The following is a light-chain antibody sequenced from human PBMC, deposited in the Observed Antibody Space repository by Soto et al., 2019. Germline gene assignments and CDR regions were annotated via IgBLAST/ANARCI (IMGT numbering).Light chain of an antibody. CDR1: QSVLYSSNNKNY. V-gene: IGKV4-1*01. J-gene: IGKJ4*01. CDR3: QKYYSIALT. Sequence: DIVMTQSPDSLAVSLGERATINCKSSQSVLYSSNNKNYLAWYQQKPGQPPKLLIYWASTRESGVPDRFSGGGSGTEFTLTISSLQAEGVAVYYCQKYYSIALTFGGGTKVEIK. CDR2: WAS.